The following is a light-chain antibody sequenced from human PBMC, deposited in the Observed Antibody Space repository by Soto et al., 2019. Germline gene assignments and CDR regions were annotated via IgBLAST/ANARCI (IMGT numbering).Light chain of an antibody. CDR3: QQANSFPLT. J-gene: IGKJ4*01. CDR1: QSVSSN. Sequence: EIVMTQSPATLSVSPGERATLSCRASQSVSSNLAWYQQKPGQAPRLLIYGASSRATGIPDRFSGSGSGTDFILTISSLQPEDFATYYCQQANSFPLTFGGGTKVDIK. CDR2: GAS. V-gene: IGKV3D-15*01.